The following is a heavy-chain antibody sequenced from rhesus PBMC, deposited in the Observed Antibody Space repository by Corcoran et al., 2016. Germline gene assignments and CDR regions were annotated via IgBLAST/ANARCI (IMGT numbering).Heavy chain of an antibody. Sequence: QVQLQESGPGLVKPSETLSLTCAVSGVFVSSSHWWSWIRQPPGTGLEWIGYISGSSGSTYYNPSLKSRVTISTDTSKNQFSLKLRSVTAADTAVYYCARGGWIYWYFDLWGPGTPITISS. D-gene: IGHD6-31*01. CDR1: GVFVSSSHW. CDR2: ISGSSGST. CDR3: ARGGWIYWYFDL. V-gene: IGHV4-65*01. J-gene: IGHJ2*01.